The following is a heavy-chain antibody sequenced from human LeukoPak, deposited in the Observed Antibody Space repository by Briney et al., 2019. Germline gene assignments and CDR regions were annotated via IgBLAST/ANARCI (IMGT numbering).Heavy chain of an antibody. CDR1: GFTFSNYG. V-gene: IGHV3-30*02. D-gene: IGHD2-8*01. CDR3: VRCTFVLHKRCSAFDV. J-gene: IGHJ3*01. CDR2: IRYDGSNK. Sequence: GGSLRLSCAASGFTFSNYGMHWVRQAPGKGLEWVAFIRYDGSNKYYADSVKGRFTISRDNAKNSLFLQMNSLRAEDTAVYYCVRCTFVLHKRCSAFDVWGQGTMVTVSA.